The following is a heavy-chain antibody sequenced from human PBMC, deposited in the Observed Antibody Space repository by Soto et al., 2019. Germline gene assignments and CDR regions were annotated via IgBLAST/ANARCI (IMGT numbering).Heavy chain of an antibody. Sequence: ASVKVSCKASGYTFTSYAMHWVRQAPGQRLEWMGWINAGNGNTKYSQKFQGRVTITRDTSASTAYMELSSLRSEDTAVYYCARARHCGGDCTSPHTLDYWGQGNLVTVSS. V-gene: IGHV1-3*01. CDR1: GYTFTSYA. CDR2: INAGNGNT. D-gene: IGHD2-21*02. CDR3: ARARHCGGDCTSPHTLDY. J-gene: IGHJ4*02.